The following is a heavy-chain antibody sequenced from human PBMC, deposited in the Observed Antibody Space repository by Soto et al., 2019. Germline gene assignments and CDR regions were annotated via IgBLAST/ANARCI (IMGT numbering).Heavy chain of an antibody. Sequence: PSETLSLTCSVSGGSISSYYWNWIRQPAGKGLEWIGRIYSNGITYYNPSLKSRVTMSVDTSKNQFSLRLDSVTAADTAVYYCGRLGDGPTDNSGYYLFDSWGQGTLVTVSS. CDR1: GGSISSYY. J-gene: IGHJ5*01. CDR3: GRLGDGPTDNSGYYLFDS. CDR2: IYSNGIT. D-gene: IGHD3-22*01. V-gene: IGHV4-4*07.